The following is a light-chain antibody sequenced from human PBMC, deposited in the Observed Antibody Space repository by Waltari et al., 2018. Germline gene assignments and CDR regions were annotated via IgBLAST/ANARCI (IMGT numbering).Light chain of an antibody. Sequence: DIQMTQSPSSLSASVRDRVTITCQASQDISKYLSWYQQKPGKAPKLLIYGASNLETGVPSRFRGSGSRTEFTFTITSLQPEDVATYYCQQYDNLPVTFGQGTKVEIK. CDR3: QQYDNLPVT. CDR2: GAS. J-gene: IGKJ1*01. CDR1: QDISKY. V-gene: IGKV1-33*01.